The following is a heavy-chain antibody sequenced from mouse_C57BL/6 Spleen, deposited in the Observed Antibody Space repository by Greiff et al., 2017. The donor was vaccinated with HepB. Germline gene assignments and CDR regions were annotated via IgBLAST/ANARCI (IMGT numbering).Heavy chain of an antibody. J-gene: IGHJ2*01. V-gene: IGHV1-82*01. D-gene: IGHD1-1*01. CDR1: GYAFSSSW. CDR2: IYPGDGDT. CDR3: APYYYGRSPFDY. Sequence: QVQLQQSGPELVKPGASVKISCKASGYAFSSSWMNWVKQRPGKGLEWIGRIYPGDGDTNYNGKFKGKATLTADKSSSTASMQLSSLTSEDSAVYFWAPYYYGRSPFDYWGQGTTLTVSS.